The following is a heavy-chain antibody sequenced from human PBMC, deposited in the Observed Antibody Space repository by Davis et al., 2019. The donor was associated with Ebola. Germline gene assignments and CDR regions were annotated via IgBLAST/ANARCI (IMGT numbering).Heavy chain of an antibody. CDR3: ANRGWFGESFDY. J-gene: IGHJ4*02. CDR2: ISGSGSST. V-gene: IGHV3-23*01. CDR1: GFTFSTFG. D-gene: IGHD3-10*01. Sequence: PGGSLRLSCSASGFTFSTFGMFWVRQAPGKGLEWISAISGSGSSTYYADSVKGRFTISSDNSKNTLDLQMNSLRGEDAAVYYCANRGWFGESFDYWGQGTLVTVSS.